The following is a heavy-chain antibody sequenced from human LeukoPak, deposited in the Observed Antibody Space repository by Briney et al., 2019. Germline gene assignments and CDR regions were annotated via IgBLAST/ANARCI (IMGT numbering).Heavy chain of an antibody. Sequence: PGGPLRLSCAASGFTFSSYWMHWVRQAPGKGLVWVSRINTDGSSTSYADSVKGRFTISRDNAKNTLYLQMNSLRAEDTAVYYCAKENGYSSSCFDYWGQGTLVTVSS. J-gene: IGHJ4*02. CDR1: GFTFSSYW. CDR2: INTDGSST. D-gene: IGHD6-13*01. CDR3: AKENGYSSSCFDY. V-gene: IGHV3-74*01.